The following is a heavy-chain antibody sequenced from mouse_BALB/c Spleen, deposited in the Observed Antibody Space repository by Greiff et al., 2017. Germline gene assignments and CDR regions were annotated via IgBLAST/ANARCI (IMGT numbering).Heavy chain of an antibody. CDR2: IDPANGNT. CDR3: ASYYGYDEDYAMDY. CDR1: GFNIKDTY. D-gene: IGHD2-2*01. V-gene: IGHV14-3*02. J-gene: IGHJ4*01. Sequence: EVMLVESGAELVKPGASVKLSCTASGFNIKDTYMHWVKQRPEQGLEWIGRIDPANGNTKYDPKFQGKATITADTSSNTAYLQLSSLTSEDTAVYYCASYYGYDEDYAMDYWGQGTSVTVSS.